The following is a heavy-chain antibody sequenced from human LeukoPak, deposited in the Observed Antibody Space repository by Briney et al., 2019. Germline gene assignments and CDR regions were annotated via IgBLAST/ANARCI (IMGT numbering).Heavy chain of an antibody. CDR1: GYTFTGYY. CDR2: ISAYNGNT. J-gene: IGHJ6*02. CDR3: ARDGYSYVGSLDV. Sequence: ASVKVSCKASGYTFTGYYMHWVRQAPGQGLEWMGWISAYNGNTNYAQKLQGRVTMTTDTSTSTAYMELRSLRSDDTAVYYCARDGYSYVGSLDVWGQGTTVTVSS. D-gene: IGHD5-18*01. V-gene: IGHV1-18*04.